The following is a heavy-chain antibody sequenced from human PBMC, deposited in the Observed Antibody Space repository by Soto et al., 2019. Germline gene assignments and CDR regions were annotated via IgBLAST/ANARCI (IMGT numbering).Heavy chain of an antibody. CDR3: TTDGGIALRPLFDL. D-gene: IGHD6-13*01. Sequence: PGGYLRLSCAASGLSFSNAWMGWVRQRLGKGLEWVGRIKSQTDGGTIDYAAPVKGRFSISRDVSKNTLNLQMNSLKTEDTAVYYCTTDGGIALRPLFDLWGQGTPVIVSS. V-gene: IGHV3-15*01. CDR1: GLSFSNAW. CDR2: IKSQTDGGTI. J-gene: IGHJ5*02.